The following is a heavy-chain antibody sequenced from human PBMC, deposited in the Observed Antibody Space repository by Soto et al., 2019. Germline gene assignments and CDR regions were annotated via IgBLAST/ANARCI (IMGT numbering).Heavy chain of an antibody. CDR1: GFTFSSYS. J-gene: IGHJ4*02. CDR3: ARELAIFGVVTPYYFDY. D-gene: IGHD3-3*01. CDR2: ISSSSSYI. V-gene: IGHV3-21*01. Sequence: GGSLRLSCAASGFTFSSYSMNWVRQAPGKGLEWVSSISSSSSYIYYADSVKGRFTISRDNAKNSLYLQMNSLRAEDTAVYYCARELAIFGVVTPYYFDYWGQGTLVTVSS.